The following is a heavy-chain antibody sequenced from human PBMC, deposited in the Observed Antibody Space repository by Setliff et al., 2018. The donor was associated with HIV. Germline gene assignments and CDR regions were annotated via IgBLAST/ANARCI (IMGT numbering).Heavy chain of an antibody. J-gene: IGHJ4*02. Sequence: GGSLRLSCAASGFTFGNYGMHWVRQAPGKGLEWVAVIWYDGSNQNYADSVKGRFTVSRDNSRNTLYLQMNSLTPDDTGIYYCTNWNVPVYWGQGTLVTVSS. D-gene: IGHD3-10*02. CDR2: IWYDGSNQ. CDR3: TNWNVPVY. CDR1: GFTFGNYG. V-gene: IGHV3-30*02.